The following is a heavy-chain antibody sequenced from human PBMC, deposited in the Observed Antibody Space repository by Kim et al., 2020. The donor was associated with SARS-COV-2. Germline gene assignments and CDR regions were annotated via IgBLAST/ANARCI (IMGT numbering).Heavy chain of an antibody. D-gene: IGHD1-26*01. V-gene: IGHV1-69*02. Sequence: NYAPKFQGRVTITADKSTSTAYMGLSSLRSEDTAVYYCARSPYSGSYYGYWGQGTLVTVSS. J-gene: IGHJ4*02. CDR3: ARSPYSGSYYGY.